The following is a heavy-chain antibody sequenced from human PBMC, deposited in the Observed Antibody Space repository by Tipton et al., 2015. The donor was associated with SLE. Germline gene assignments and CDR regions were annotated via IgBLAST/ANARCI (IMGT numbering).Heavy chain of an antibody. CDR1: GGSISSYY. CDR3: ARDQGTAGAFDI. CDR2: IYYSGST. J-gene: IGHJ3*02. V-gene: IGHV4-59*01. Sequence: LRLSCTVSGGSISSYYWSWIRQPPGKGLEWIGYIYYSGSTNYNPSLKSRVTISVDTSKNQFPLKLSSVTAADTAVYYCARDQGTAGAFDIWGQGTMVTVSS. D-gene: IGHD1-1*01.